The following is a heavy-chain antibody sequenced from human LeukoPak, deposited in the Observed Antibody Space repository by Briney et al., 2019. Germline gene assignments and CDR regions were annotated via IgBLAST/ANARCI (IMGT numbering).Heavy chain of an antibody. D-gene: IGHD6-19*01. Sequence: PGGSLRLSCAASGFTFSSYAMSWVRQAPGKGLEWVSAIIGSGSSTYYADSVKGRFTISRDNSKNSLYLQMNSLRDEDTAVYYCARLRQASGYSSGWYDSWGQGTLVTVSS. CDR2: IIGSGSST. CDR1: GFTFSSYA. V-gene: IGHV3-23*01. CDR3: ARLRQASGYSSGWYDS. J-gene: IGHJ5*01.